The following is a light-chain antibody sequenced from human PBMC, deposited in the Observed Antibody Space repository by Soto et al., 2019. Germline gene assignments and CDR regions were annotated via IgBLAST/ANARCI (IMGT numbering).Light chain of an antibody. J-gene: IGLJ1*01. CDR1: NVGSKS. V-gene: IGLV3-21*02. CDR2: DDS. Sequence: SYDLTQPPSVSVAPGQTATVTCGGNNVGSKSVHWYQQKPGRAPVLVVYDDSDRPSGIPERFSGSNSGNTATLTISRVEAGDEADYYCQVWDTTSDQGVFGTGTKVTVL. CDR3: QVWDTTSDQGV.